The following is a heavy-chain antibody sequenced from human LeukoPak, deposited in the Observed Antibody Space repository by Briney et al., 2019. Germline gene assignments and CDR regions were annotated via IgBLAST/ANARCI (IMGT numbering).Heavy chain of an antibody. J-gene: IGHJ4*02. CDR3: ARDGIAVAGTFDY. Sequence: SVKVSCKASGGTFSSYAISWVRQAPGQGLEWMGGIIPIFGTANYAQKFQGRVTITADESTSTAYMELSSLRSEDTAVYYCARDGIAVAGTFDYWGQGTLVTVSS. V-gene: IGHV1-69*01. CDR2: IIPIFGTA. D-gene: IGHD6-19*01. CDR1: GGTFSSYA.